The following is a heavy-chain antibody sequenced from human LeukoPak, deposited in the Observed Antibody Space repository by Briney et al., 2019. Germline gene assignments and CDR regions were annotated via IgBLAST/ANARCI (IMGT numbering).Heavy chain of an antibody. J-gene: IGHJ3*02. Sequence: SGPTLVNPTQTLTLTCTFSGFSLSTSGVGVGWIRQPPGKALEWLALIYWNDDKRYSPSLKSRLTIAKDTSKNQVVLTMTNMDPVDTATYYCAHRATPFECPARAQVYVWAGTGTVSLCDAFDIWGQGTMVTVSS. CDR3: AHRATPFECPARAQVYVWAGTGTVSLCDAFDI. CDR2: IYWNDDK. CDR1: GFSLSTSGVG. V-gene: IGHV2-5*01. D-gene: IGHD1/OR15-1a*01.